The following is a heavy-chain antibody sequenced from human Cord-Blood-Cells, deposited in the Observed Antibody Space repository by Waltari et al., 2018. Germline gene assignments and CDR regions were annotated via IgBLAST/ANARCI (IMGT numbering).Heavy chain of an antibody. J-gene: IGHJ6*02. Sequence: GGGLVQPGRSLRISCTASGFTFGDYAMSWVRQAPGKGLEGVGFIRSKAYGGTTEYAASVKGRFTISIDESKSIAYLQMNSLKTEDTAVYYCTRVGYSSSWYDYYYYYGMDVWGQGTTVTVSS. V-gene: IGHV3-49*04. CDR1: GFTFGDYA. CDR3: TRVGYSSSWYDYYYYYGMDV. D-gene: IGHD6-13*01. CDR2: IRSKAYGGTT.